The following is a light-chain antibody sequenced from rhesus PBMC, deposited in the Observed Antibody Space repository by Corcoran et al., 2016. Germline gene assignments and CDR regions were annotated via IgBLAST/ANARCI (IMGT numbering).Light chain of an antibody. CDR2: KAS. CDR3: QQYSSRPT. CDR1: QDISSW. Sequence: DIQMTQSPSSLSASVGDTVTITCRASQDISSWLAWYQQKAGKAPKILIYKASSLQSGVPSRFSGSGSGTDFTLTFSGLQSEDSATYYGQQYSSRPTVGGGTKVEIK. V-gene: IGKV1-22*01. J-gene: IGKJ4*01.